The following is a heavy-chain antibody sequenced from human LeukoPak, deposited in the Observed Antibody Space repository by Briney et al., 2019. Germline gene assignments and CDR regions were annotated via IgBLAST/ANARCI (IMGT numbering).Heavy chain of an antibody. J-gene: IGHJ4*02. Sequence: PGGSLRLSCAVSGVIFSNYAMAWVRRAPGKGLEWVSTISGSGAGTYYADSVKGRYTISRDSSKNTVFLQMNSLRAEDTAVYYCAKFAGDSSGLYSYFDYWGQGTLVTVSS. CDR2: ISGSGAGT. V-gene: IGHV3-23*01. D-gene: IGHD6-19*01. CDR3: AKFAGDSSGLYSYFDY. CDR1: GVIFSNYA.